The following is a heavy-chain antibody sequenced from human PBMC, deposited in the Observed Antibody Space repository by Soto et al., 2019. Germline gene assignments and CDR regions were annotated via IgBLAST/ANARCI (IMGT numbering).Heavy chain of an antibody. CDR3: AREPPRSYYFDY. V-gene: IGHV1-46*03. CDR2: LKSSGGTT. J-gene: IGHJ4*02. Sequence: ASVKVSCKASGYTFTSYYIHWVRQAPGPGLDWMGALKSSGGTTHYAQKFQGRVTVTWDTSTSTVYMELSSLTSEDTAVYYCAREPPRSYYFDYWGQGTLVTVSS. CDR1: GYTFTSYY.